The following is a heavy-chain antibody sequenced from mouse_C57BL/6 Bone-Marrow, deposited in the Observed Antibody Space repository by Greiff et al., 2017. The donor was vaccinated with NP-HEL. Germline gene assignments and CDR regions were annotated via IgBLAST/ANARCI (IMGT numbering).Heavy chain of an antibody. CDR2: ISNGGGST. CDR3: AREGLLRRDAMDY. V-gene: IGHV5-12*01. Sequence: EVKLVESGGGLVQPGGSLKLSCAASGFTFSDYYMYWVRQTPEKRLEWVAYISNGGGSTYYPDTVKGRFTISRDNAKNTLYLQMSRLKSEDTAMYYCAREGLLRRDAMDYWGQGTSVTVSS. CDR1: GFTFSDYY. J-gene: IGHJ4*01. D-gene: IGHD2-3*01.